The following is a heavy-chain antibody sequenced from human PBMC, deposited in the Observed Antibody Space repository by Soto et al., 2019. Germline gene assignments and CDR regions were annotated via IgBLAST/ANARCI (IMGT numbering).Heavy chain of an antibody. Sequence: GGSLRLSCAASGFTFSMSAMTWVRQAPGKGLEWVSTTGLNGRTTYYADSVKGRFTVSRDNSKNTLDLHMSSLRAEDTAVYYCATVHSTSRSFDYWGQGTPVTVSS. J-gene: IGHJ4*02. D-gene: IGHD6-6*01. CDR2: TGLNGRTT. CDR1: GFTFSMSA. CDR3: ATVHSTSRSFDY. V-gene: IGHV3-23*01.